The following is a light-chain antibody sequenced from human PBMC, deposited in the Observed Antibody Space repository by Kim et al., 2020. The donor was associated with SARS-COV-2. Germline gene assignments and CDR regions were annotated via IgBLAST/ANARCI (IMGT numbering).Light chain of an antibody. CDR1: NLENNY. Sequence: SVSPGQTASITCSGYNLENNYASWYQHKPGQPPVVVIYQDNKRRSGIPERFSASNSGNTATLIISRTQAMDEADYYCQAWDSGSVVFGGGTQLTVL. J-gene: IGLJ2*01. CDR2: QDN. CDR3: QAWDSGSVV. V-gene: IGLV3-1*01.